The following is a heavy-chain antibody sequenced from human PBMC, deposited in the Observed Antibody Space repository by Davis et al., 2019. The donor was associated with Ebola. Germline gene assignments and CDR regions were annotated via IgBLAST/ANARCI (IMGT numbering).Heavy chain of an antibody. CDR2: ISGSGGST. J-gene: IGHJ6*02. Sequence: GESLKISCAASGFTFSSYAMSWVRQAPGKGLEWVSAISGSGGSTYYADSVKGRFTISRDNSKNTLYLQMNSLRAEDTAVYYCAKDYSSGWYLATLDGMDVWGQGTTVTVSS. CDR3: AKDYSSGWYLATLDGMDV. V-gene: IGHV3-23*01. D-gene: IGHD6-19*01. CDR1: GFTFSSYA.